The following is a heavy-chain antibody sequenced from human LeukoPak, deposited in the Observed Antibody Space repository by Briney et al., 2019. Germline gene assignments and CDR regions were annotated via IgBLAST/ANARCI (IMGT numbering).Heavy chain of an antibody. D-gene: IGHD3-22*01. CDR2: IKQDGSDT. Sequence: GGSLRLSCAASGFTFSGYWMTWVRQAPGKGLEWVATIKQDGSDTYYVDSVKGRFTTSRDNSKSTLYLQMNSLRAEDTAIYYCAKIFHTDGYYLGEHLFDAWGQGTLVTVSS. CDR1: GFTFSGYW. V-gene: IGHV3-7*03. CDR3: AKIFHTDGYYLGEHLFDA. J-gene: IGHJ5*02.